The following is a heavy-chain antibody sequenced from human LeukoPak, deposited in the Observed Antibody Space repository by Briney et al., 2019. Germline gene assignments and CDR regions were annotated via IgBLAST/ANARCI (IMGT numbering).Heavy chain of an antibody. Sequence: GGSLRLSCAASGFTFSSYGMHWVRQAPGKGLEWVANIKQDGSEKYYVDSVKGRFTISRDNAKNSLYLQMNSLRAEDTAVYYCARDHRYIAAADYWGQGTLVTVSS. V-gene: IGHV3-7*01. CDR2: IKQDGSEK. CDR1: GFTFSSYG. D-gene: IGHD6-13*01. CDR3: ARDHRYIAAADY. J-gene: IGHJ4*02.